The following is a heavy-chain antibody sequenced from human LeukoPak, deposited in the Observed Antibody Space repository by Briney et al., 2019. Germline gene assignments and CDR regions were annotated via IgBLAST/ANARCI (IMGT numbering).Heavy chain of an antibody. CDR2: ISYDGSNK. CDR3: ARGDDSSGD. Sequence: GGSLGLSCAASGFTFSSYAMHWVRQAPGKGLEWVAVISYDGSNKYYADSVKGRFTISRDNSKNTLYLQMNSLRAEDTAVYYCARGDDSSGDWGQGTLVTVSS. D-gene: IGHD3-22*01. V-gene: IGHV3-30-3*01. CDR1: GFTFSSYA. J-gene: IGHJ4*02.